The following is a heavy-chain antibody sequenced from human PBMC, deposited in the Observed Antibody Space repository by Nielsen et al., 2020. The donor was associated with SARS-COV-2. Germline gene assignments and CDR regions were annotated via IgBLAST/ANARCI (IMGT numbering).Heavy chain of an antibody. V-gene: IGHV4-59*13. Sequence: SETLSLTCTVSGGSISSYYWSWIRQPPGKGLEWIGYIYYSGSTNYNPSLKSRVTISVDTSKNQFSLKLSSVTAADTAVYYCARHMVRGVPFSPWGQGTLVTVSS. CDR3: ARHMVRGVPFSP. CDR1: GGSISSYY. D-gene: IGHD3-10*01. J-gene: IGHJ5*02. CDR2: IYYSGST.